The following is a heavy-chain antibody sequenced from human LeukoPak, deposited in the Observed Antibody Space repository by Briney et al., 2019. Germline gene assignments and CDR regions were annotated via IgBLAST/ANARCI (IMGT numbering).Heavy chain of an antibody. J-gene: IGHJ4*02. Sequence: ASVTVSCKASGGTFSSYAISWVRQAPGKGLEWMGGFDPENGETIYAQKFQGRVTMTEDTSTDTAYMELSSLRSEDTAVYYCATIDGHYDSSGYWGQGTLVTVSS. V-gene: IGHV1-24*01. CDR3: ATIDGHYDSSGY. CDR1: GGTFSSYA. CDR2: FDPENGET. D-gene: IGHD3-22*01.